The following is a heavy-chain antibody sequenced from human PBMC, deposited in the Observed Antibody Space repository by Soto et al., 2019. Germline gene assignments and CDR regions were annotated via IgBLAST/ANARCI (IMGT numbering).Heavy chain of an antibody. CDR2: IIAANGNT. CDR1: RYSFTDYP. V-gene: IGHV1-3*01. CDR3: VRGSGSLYPFFDS. J-gene: IGHJ4*02. D-gene: IGHD1-26*01. Sequence: QVQVVQSGAEVKKPGASVKLSCMASRYSFTDYPIHWVRQAPGQRLEWMGWIIAANGNTKYSQKFQGIVTITNDTAESTDDKELNNLRPEDTAVYYSVRGSGSLYPFFDSWGQGTLVTVSS.